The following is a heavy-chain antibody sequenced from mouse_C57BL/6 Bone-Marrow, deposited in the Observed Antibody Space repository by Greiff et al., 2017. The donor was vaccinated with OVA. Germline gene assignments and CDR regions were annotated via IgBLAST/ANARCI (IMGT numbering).Heavy chain of an antibody. CDR1: GYTFTSYD. Sequence: QVQLKESGPELVKPGASVKLSCKASGYTFTSYDINWVKQRPGQGLEWIGWIYPRDGSTKYNEKFKGKATLTVDTSSSTAYMELHSLTSEDSAVYFRGRERIKLDYWGQGTTLTVSS. CDR3: GRERIKLDY. J-gene: IGHJ2*01. D-gene: IGHD1-1*01. V-gene: IGHV1-85*01. CDR2: IYPRDGST.